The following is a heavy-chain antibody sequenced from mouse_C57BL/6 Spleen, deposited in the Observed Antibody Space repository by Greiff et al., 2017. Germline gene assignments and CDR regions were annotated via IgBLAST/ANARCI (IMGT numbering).Heavy chain of an antibody. CDR1: GYTFTSYT. CDR3: ALITTVFDY. Sequence: VQLQQSGAELARPGASVKMSCKASGYTFTSYTMHWVKQRPGQGLEWIGYINPSSGYTKYNQKFEDKATLTADKSSSTAYMQLSSLTSEDSAVYYCALITTVFDYWGQGTTLTVSS. V-gene: IGHV1-4*01. CDR2: INPSSGYT. J-gene: IGHJ2*01. D-gene: IGHD1-1*01.